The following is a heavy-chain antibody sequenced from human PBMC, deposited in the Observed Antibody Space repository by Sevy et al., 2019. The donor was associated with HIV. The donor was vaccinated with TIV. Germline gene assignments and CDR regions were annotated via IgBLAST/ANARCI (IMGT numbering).Heavy chain of an antibody. Sequence: GGSLRLSCAASRFTFSSYWMHWVRQAPGKGLVWVSRINSDGSSTSYADSVKGRFTISRDNAKNTLYLQMNSLRAEDTAVYYCARRITMVRGVISDLMDVWGQGTTVTVSS. CDR2: INSDGSST. V-gene: IGHV3-74*01. CDR3: ARRITMVRGVISDLMDV. J-gene: IGHJ6*02. CDR1: RFTFSSYW. D-gene: IGHD3-10*01.